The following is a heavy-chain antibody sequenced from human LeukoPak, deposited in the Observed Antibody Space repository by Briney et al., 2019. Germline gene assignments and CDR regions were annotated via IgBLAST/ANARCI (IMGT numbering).Heavy chain of an antibody. D-gene: IGHD3-22*01. Sequence: SETLSLTCTVSGGSISSSSYYWGWIRQPPGKGLEWIGSIYYSGSTYYNPSLKSRVTISVDTSKDQFSLKLSSVTAADTAVYYCARGMIVVAATFDYWGQGTLVTVSS. CDR2: IYYSGST. J-gene: IGHJ4*02. V-gene: IGHV4-39*07. CDR3: ARGMIVVAATFDY. CDR1: GGSISSSSYY.